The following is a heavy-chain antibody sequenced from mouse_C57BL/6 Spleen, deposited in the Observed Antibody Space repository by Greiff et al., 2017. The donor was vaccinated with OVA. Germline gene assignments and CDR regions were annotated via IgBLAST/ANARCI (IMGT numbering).Heavy chain of an antibody. V-gene: IGHV1-69*01. D-gene: IGHD2-14*01. Sequence: QVQLQQPGAELVMPGASVKLSCKASGYTFTSYWMHWVKQRPGQGLEWIGEIDPSDSYTNYNQKFKGKSTLTVDKSSSPAYMQLSSLTSEDSAFEYCARERGVRRAFYAMDYWGQGTSVTVSS. CDR1: GYTFTSYW. J-gene: IGHJ4*01. CDR3: ARERGVRRAFYAMDY. CDR2: IDPSDSYT.